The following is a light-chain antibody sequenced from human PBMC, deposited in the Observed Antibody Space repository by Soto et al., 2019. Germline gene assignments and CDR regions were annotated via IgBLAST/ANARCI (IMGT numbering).Light chain of an antibody. CDR1: SSNIGGNS. J-gene: IGLJ1*01. CDR3: GSWDSSLSAYV. CDR2: DDK. Sequence: QSVLTQPPSVSAAPGQKVTISCSGSSSNIGGNSVSWYQQRPGTAPKLLIYDDKKRPSGIPDRFSGSKSGTSATLGITGFQTGDEADYYCGSWDSSLSAYVFGTGTKVTVL. V-gene: IGLV1-51*01.